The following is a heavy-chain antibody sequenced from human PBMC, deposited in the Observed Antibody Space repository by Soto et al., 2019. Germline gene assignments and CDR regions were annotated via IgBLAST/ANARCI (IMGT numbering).Heavy chain of an antibody. CDR2: IIPVFGTP. J-gene: IGHJ6*04. CDR3: ARGDATKIVVTTYFAMDV. Sequence: QVHLVQSGAEVKKPGSSVKVSCKASGGSLSNYGISWVRQAPGQGLEWMGAIIPVFGTPNYAQKFQDRVTITADDATTTVYMEVRSLTSEDTAVYYCARGDATKIVVTTYFAMDVWGKGTKVTVSS. CDR1: GGSLSNYG. D-gene: IGHD3-22*01. V-gene: IGHV1-69*12.